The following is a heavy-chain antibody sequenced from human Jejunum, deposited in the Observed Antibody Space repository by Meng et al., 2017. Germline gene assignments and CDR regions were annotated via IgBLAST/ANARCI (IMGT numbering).Heavy chain of an antibody. CDR2: IHYSGGT. CDR1: GGSMNSAGHY. V-gene: IGHV4-31*03. J-gene: IGHJ1*01. CDR3: ARATAGNSEYFQN. D-gene: IGHD4-23*01. Sequence: QGHLRESGPGLVKPAQTLSLTCTVSGGSMNSAGHYWSWIRQDPGKGLEWIGYIHYSGGTYYNPSLESRVTISVDTSKNQFSLKLNSVSAADTAVYYCARATAGNSEYFQNWGQGTLVTVSS.